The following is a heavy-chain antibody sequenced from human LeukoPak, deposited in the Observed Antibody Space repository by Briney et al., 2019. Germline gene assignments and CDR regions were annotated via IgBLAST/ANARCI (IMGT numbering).Heavy chain of an antibody. CDR1: GFTFSTYS. Sequence: PGGSLRLSCAASGFTFSTYSMNWVRQAPGKGLEWVSSISSSSSYKYYADSLKGRFTISRDNAKNSLYLQMNSLRAEDAALYYCAKGARWEPRPNFDYWGQGTLVTVSS. CDR3: AKGARWEPRPNFDY. CDR2: ISSSSSYK. D-gene: IGHD1-26*01. J-gene: IGHJ4*02. V-gene: IGHV3-21*04.